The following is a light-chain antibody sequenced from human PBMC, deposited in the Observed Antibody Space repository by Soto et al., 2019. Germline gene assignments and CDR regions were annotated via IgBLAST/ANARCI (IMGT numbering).Light chain of an antibody. J-gene: IGKJ1*01. CDR1: QSVSSN. Sequence: EIVMTQSPATLSVSPGERATLSCRASQSVSSNLAWYQQKPGQPPRLLIYGASTRATGIPARFSGSVSGTEFTLTISRLQSEDFAVYYCQQYNNWPPWTFGQGTKVEIK. CDR3: QQYNNWPPWT. CDR2: GAS. V-gene: IGKV3-15*01.